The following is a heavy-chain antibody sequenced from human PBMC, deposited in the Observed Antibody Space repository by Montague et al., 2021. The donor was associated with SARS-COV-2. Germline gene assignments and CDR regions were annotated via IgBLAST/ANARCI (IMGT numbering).Heavy chain of an antibody. D-gene: IGHD3-22*01. CDR3: ARGRVDTTMILVVFTGAAHYFDA. J-gene: IGHJ4*02. V-gene: IGHV4-34*01. CDR2: VNHSGRI. Sequence: SETLSLTCAVYGGSFSDYYWTWIRQPPGKGLEWLGEVNHSGRINFNPPPKSRITISVDTSKNQSPLWLSSVTAADTAVYYCARGRVDTTMILVVFTGAAHYFDAWGQETLVSVSS. CDR1: GGSFSDYY.